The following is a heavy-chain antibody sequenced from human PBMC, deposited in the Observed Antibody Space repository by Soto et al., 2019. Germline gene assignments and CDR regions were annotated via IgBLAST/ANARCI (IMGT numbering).Heavy chain of an antibody. J-gene: IGHJ4*02. CDR2: ISSDVSNK. CDR1: GFTFSSYG. CDR3: AKQKTVTTKGEYSFDY. Sequence: QVQLVESGGGVVQPGRSLRLSCAASGFTFSSYGMHWVRQAPGKGLEWVAVISSDVSNKFYVDSVKVRFTISRDKSKNTMYLQMNSLRAEDTAVYYCAKQKTVTTKGEYSFDYWGQGTLVTVSS. V-gene: IGHV3-30*18. D-gene: IGHD4-17*01.